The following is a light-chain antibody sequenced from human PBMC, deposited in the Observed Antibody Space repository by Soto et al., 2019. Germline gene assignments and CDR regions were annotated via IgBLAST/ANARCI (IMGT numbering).Light chain of an antibody. CDR3: QHRSNWYT. CDR2: DAS. CDR1: KSVSSY. J-gene: IGKJ2*01. Sequence: EIVLTQSPATLSLSPGERATLSCRASKSVSSYLAWYQQKPGQAPRLLIYDASNRATGIPARFSGSGSGTDFTLTISSLEPEDFAVYYCQHRSNWYTFGQGTKLEIK. V-gene: IGKV3-11*01.